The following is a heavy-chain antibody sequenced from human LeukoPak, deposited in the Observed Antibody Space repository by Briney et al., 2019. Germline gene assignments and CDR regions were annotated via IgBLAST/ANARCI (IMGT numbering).Heavy chain of an antibody. CDR3: VRGPFNFDNY. CDR1: GFTFSRYS. V-gene: IGHV3-48*04. Sequence: GGSLRLSCAASGFTFSRYSMNWVRQAPGKGLEWVAYMSSSGHKIQYADSVRGRFSISRDDAKNSLYLQMSSLRAEDSAVYYCVRGPFNFDNYWGQGTLVTVSS. CDR2: MSSSGHKI. D-gene: IGHD3-9*01. J-gene: IGHJ4*02.